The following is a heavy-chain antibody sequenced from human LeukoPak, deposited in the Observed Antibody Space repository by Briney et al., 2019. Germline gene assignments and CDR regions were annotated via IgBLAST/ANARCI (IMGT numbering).Heavy chain of an antibody. CDR2: ISYDGSNE. J-gene: IGHJ3*02. D-gene: IGHD3-10*02. CDR1: GFTFSRYT. CDR3: ASGALFGELLGAFDI. V-gene: IGHV3-30*14. Sequence: PGGSLRLSCAASGFTFSRYTMHWVRQAPGKGLERVAVISYDGSNEYYADSVKGRFTISRDNSKNTLYFQMNSLRAEDSAVYYCASGALFGELLGAFDIWGQGTMVTVSS.